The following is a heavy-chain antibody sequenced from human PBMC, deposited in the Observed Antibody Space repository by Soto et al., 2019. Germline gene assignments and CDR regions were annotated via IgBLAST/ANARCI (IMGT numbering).Heavy chain of an antibody. CDR1: GFNFSRHG. Sequence: VGSLRLSCAASGFNFSRHGMHWVRQAPGKGLEWVAVMSYDGSDKYYIDPVKGRFTISRDQSKNTLYLQMNSLRAEDTAVYYCARDFCPVPTCYDLWGQGVLVTVSS. CDR3: ARDFCPVPTCYDL. D-gene: IGHD2-2*01. J-gene: IGHJ4*02. CDR2: MSYDGSDK. V-gene: IGHV3-30*03.